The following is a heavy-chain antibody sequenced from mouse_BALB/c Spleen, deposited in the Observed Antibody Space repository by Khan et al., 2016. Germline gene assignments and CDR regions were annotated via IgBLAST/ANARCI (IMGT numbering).Heavy chain of an antibody. V-gene: IGHV1-7*01. CDR1: GYTFTNYW. Sequence: QVQLQQSGAELAKPGASVKMSCKASGYTFTNYWMHWIKQRPGQGLEWIGYINPTAGYTDYNQKFKDKATLTADKSSSTVYMQLSSLTSEDSAVYFCARIGWRDVVDYWGQGTTLTVSS. CDR2: INPTAGYT. CDR3: ARIGWRDVVDY. D-gene: IGHD1-1*02. J-gene: IGHJ2*01.